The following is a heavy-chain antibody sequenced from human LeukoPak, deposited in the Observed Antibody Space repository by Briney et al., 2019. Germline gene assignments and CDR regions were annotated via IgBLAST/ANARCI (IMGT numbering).Heavy chain of an antibody. CDR2: IYPGDSDT. V-gene: IGHV5-51*01. CDR3: ARLGHSNTWPGDY. Sequence: GESLKISCKGSGYSFTNYWIGWVRQMPGKGLEWMGVIYPGDSDTRYSPSFQGQVTISADKSISTAYLQWSSLKASDTAMYYCARLGHSNTWPGDYWGQGTLVTVSS. D-gene: IGHD2-2*01. J-gene: IGHJ4*02. CDR1: GYSFTNYW.